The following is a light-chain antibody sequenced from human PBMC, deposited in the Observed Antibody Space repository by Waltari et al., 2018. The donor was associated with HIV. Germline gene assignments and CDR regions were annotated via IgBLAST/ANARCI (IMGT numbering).Light chain of an antibody. Sequence: QSALTQPASVSGSPGPSIPISCTGTGRDVGRYNLFSWYQQYPGKAPKLIIYEGSKRPSWISNRFSGSQSGNTASLTISGLQAEDEADYYGCSYAVSSTSVIFGGGTKLTVL. J-gene: IGLJ2*01. CDR2: EGS. CDR3: CSYAVSSTSVI. CDR1: GRDVGRYNL. V-gene: IGLV2-23*01.